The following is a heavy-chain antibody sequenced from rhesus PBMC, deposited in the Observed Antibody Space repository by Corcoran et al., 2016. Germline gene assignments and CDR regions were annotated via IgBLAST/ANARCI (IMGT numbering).Heavy chain of an antibody. CDR3: ARERGSEWYWYFDL. J-gene: IGHJ2*01. Sequence: QVQLQESGPGVVKPSETLSLTCAVSGGSISDRYRWSRIRQPPGKGLEWSGYIYGNSTSTNYNPSRKSRVTMSKDTSKNQFSLKLSSVTAADTAVYYCARERGSEWYWYFDLWGPGTPITISS. CDR1: GGSISDRYR. V-gene: IGHV4S10*01. D-gene: IGHD6-25*01. CDR2: IYGNSTST.